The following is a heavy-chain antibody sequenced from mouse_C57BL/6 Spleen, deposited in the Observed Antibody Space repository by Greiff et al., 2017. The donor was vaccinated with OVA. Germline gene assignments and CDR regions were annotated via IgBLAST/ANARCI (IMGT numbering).Heavy chain of an antibody. CDR1: GFIFSDYG. CDR3: ARDSVVATDWYFDV. V-gene: IGHV5-17*01. CDR2: ISSGSSTI. D-gene: IGHD1-1*01. Sequence: EVKLVESGGGLVKPGGSLKLSCAASGFIFSDYGMHWVRQAPEKGLEWVAYISSGSSTIYYADTVKGRFTISRDNAKNTLFLQMTSLRSEDTAMYYCARDSVVATDWYFDVWGTGTTVTVSS. J-gene: IGHJ1*03.